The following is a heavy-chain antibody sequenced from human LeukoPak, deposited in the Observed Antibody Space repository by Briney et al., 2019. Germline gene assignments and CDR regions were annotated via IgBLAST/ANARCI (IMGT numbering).Heavy chain of an antibody. V-gene: IGHV3-30*02. CDR1: GFTFSSYG. Sequence: GGSLRLSCAASGFTFSSYGMHWVRQAPGKGLEWVAFIRYDGSNKYYADSVKGRFTISRDNSKNTLYLQMNSLRAEDTAVYYCAKRASSGYYPRSGNYYYYYMDVWGKGTTVTISS. J-gene: IGHJ6*03. CDR2: IRYDGSNK. CDR3: AKRASSGYYPRSGNYYYYYMDV. D-gene: IGHD3-22*01.